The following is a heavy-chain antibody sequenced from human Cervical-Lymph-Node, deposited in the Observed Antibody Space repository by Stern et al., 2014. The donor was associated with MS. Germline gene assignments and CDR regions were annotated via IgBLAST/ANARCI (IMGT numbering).Heavy chain of an antibody. D-gene: IGHD6-13*01. CDR3: ARGRDSTKYGMDV. CDR1: GFTFSNHS. Sequence: VQLVESGGGLVKPGGSLRLSCAASGFTFSNHSMNWVRQAPGKGLEWVSSISSSSSYIYYADSVKGRFTISRDNAKNSVYLQMTYPRAEDTAVYYCARGRDSTKYGMDVWGQGTTVTVSS. CDR2: ISSSSSYI. V-gene: IGHV3-21*01. J-gene: IGHJ6*02.